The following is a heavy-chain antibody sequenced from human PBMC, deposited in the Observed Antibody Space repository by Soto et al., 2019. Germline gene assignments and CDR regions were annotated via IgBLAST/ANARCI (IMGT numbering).Heavy chain of an antibody. D-gene: IGHD2-2*02. CDR2: ISYDGSNK. CDR3: ARRGYCISTSCHSPFDY. J-gene: IGHJ4*02. CDR1: GFTFSSYA. V-gene: IGHV3-30-3*01. Sequence: QVQLVESGGGVVQPGRSLRLSCAASGFTFSSYAMHRVRQAPGKGLEWVAVISYDGSNKYYADSVKGRFTISRDNSKNTLYLQMNSLRAEDTAVYYCARRGYCISTSCHSPFDYWGQGTLVTVSS.